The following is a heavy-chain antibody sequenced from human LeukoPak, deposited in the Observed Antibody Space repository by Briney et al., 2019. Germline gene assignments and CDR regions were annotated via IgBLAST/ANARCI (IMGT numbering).Heavy chain of an antibody. CDR1: GFTFSSYG. Sequence: GGSLRLSCAASGFTFSSYGMHWVRQAPGKGLQWVANINHDGSVKNYVGSVKGRFAISRDNAQNSFYLQMNSLETDDTAVYYCAKDSYSKGDYWGQGTLVAVSS. J-gene: IGHJ4*02. CDR3: AKDSYSKGDY. V-gene: IGHV3-7*01. CDR2: INHDGSVK. D-gene: IGHD4-11*01.